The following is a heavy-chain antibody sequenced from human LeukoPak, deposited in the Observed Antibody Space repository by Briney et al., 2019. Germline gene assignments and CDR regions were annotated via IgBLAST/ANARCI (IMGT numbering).Heavy chain of an antibody. D-gene: IGHD3-10*01. CDR2: IYYSVAT. CDR1: GGSISTYY. V-gene: IGHV4-59*08. Sequence: KPSETLSLTCTVSGGSISTYYWSWIRQPPGKVMEWIGHIYYSVATKYNPSLKSRITISVDTSQNQFSLMLSSVTAADTAVYYCARFGITVVRGGKYYFDYWGQGTLVTVSS. J-gene: IGHJ4*02. CDR3: ARFGITVVRGGKYYFDY.